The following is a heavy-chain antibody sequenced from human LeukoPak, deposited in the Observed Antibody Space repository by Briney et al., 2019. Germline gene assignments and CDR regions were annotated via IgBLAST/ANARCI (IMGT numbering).Heavy chain of an antibody. CDR3: ARELWFGELLSWFDP. CDR1: GYTFTGYY. J-gene: IGHJ5*02. Sequence: ASVKVSCKASGYTFTGYYMHWVRQAPGQGREWMGWINPNSGGTNYAQKFQGRVTMTRDTSISTAYTELSRLRSDDTAVYYCARELWFGELLSWFDPWGQGTLVTVSS. V-gene: IGHV1-2*02. CDR2: INPNSGGT. D-gene: IGHD3-10*01.